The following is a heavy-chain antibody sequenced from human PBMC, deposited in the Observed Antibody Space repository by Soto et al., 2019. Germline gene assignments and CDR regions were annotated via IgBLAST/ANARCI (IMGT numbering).Heavy chain of an antibody. V-gene: IGHV1-2*02. D-gene: IGHD3-10*01. CDR3: ARGYYYGSGSYSAENYYYGMDV. Sequence: ASVKVSCKASGYTFTGYYMHWVRQAPGQGLEWMGWINPNSGGTNSAQKFQGRVTMTRDTSISTAYMELSRLRSDDTAVYYCARGYYYGSGSYSAENYYYGMDVWGQGTRVTVSS. CDR1: GYTFTGYY. J-gene: IGHJ6*02. CDR2: INPNSGGT.